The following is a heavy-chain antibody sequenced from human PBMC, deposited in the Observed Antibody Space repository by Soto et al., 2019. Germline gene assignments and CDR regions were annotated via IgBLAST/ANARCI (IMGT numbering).Heavy chain of an antibody. J-gene: IGHJ3*02. D-gene: IGHD6-25*01. CDR3: VRNKASGLDI. Sequence: GASVKVSCKASGYTFTTYYIDWVRQAPGEGLEWMGFIDPNIGSATYSRKFQGRVTITRDTSTGTVYLDLSSLGSEDTAVYYCVRNKASGLDIWGQGTVVTV. CDR1: GYTFTTYY. V-gene: IGHV1-46*01. CDR2: IDPNIGSA.